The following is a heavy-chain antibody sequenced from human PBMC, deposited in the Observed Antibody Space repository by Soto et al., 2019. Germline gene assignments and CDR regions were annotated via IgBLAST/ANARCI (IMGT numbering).Heavy chain of an antibody. CDR2: INPNSGGT. CDR1: GYTFTGYY. J-gene: IGHJ4*02. D-gene: IGHD6-6*01. V-gene: IGHV1-2*04. Sequence: GASVKVSCKASGYTFTGYYRHWVRQAPGQGLEWMGWINPNSGGTNYAQKFQGWVTMTRDTSISTAYMELSRLRSDDTAVYYCARDRGAVSSSSSDLDYWGQGTLVTVSS. CDR3: ARDRGAVSSSSSDLDY.